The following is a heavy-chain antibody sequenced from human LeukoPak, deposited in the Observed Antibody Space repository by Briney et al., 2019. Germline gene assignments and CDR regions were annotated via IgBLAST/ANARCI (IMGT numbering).Heavy chain of an antibody. CDR3: ARDVRLPRSAFDI. D-gene: IGHD5-18*01. CDR2: IYPSGIT. Sequence: SETLSLTCCVPGCSISSRMYSSSWIRKPAGKGLERLWRIYPSGITKYNPPLNNRLSILVDKSKNQFYLKLSCVTGPDTPGYYCARDVRLPRSAFDIWGKGTMVTVSS. CDR1: GCSISSRMYS. J-gene: IGHJ3*02. V-gene: IGHV4-61*02.